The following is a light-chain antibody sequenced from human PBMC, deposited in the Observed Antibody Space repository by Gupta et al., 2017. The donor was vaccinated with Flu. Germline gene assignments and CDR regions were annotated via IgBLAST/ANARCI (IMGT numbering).Light chain of an antibody. V-gene: IGLV3-1*01. CDR2: QDD. J-gene: IGLJ2*01. CDR3: QACDGTTVV. CDR1: ILGNKY. Sequence: CSGGILGNKYVCWYQQGPGQSPVLVIYQDDKRPSGILERFSGSNSGNTATLTISGTQAMDEADYYCQACDGTTVVFGGGTKLTVL.